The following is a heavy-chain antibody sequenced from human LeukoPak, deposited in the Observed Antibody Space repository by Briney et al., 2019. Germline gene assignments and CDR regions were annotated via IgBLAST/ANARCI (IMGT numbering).Heavy chain of an antibody. J-gene: IGHJ5*01. CDR2: IYSNGKE. V-gene: IGHV3-53*01. CDR1: GFSVDSNY. D-gene: IGHD2-15*01. CDR3: ARESPTSGIDS. Sequence: GGSLRLSCLASGFSVDSNYMSWVRQAPGKGLEWVSAIYSNGKEYYAESAKGRFTISRDISKNSLDLQMNRLRGDDTAVYYCARESPTSGIDSWGQGTLVIVSS.